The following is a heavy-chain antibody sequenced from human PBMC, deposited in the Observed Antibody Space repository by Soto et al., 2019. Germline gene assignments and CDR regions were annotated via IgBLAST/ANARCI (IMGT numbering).Heavy chain of an antibody. CDR3: ARLLYYDILTGYSNYYYYYMDV. Sequence: SETLSLTCTVSGGSISSSSYYWGWIRQPPGKGLEWIGSIYYSGSTYYNPSLKSRVTISVDTSKNQFSLKLSSVTAADTAVYYCARLLYYDILTGYSNYYYYYMDVWGKGTTVTVSS. V-gene: IGHV4-39*01. CDR1: GGSISSSSYY. J-gene: IGHJ6*03. D-gene: IGHD3-9*01. CDR2: IYYSGST.